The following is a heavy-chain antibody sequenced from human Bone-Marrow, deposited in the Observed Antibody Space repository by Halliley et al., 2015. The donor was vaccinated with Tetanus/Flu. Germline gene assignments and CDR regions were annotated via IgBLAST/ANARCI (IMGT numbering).Heavy chain of an antibody. CDR2: IYYSGST. V-gene: IGHV4-31*02. D-gene: IGHD6-6*01. Sequence: IGYIYYSGSTYYNPSLRSRVAISINTSKNLLSLKLSSVTAADTAVYYCAKVGSSLPAWFDPWGQETLVTVSS. J-gene: IGHJ5*02. CDR3: AKVGSSLPAWFDP.